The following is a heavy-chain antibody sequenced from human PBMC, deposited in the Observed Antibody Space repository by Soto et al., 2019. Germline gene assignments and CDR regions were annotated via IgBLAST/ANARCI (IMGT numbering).Heavy chain of an antibody. Sequence: ASVKVSCKASGYTFTGYYMHWVRQAPGQGLEWMGWINPNSGGTNYAQKFQGWVTMTRDTSISTAYMELSRLSSEDTAVYYCASGDYVWGSYRPYYFDYWGQGTLVTVSS. V-gene: IGHV1-2*04. CDR1: GYTFTGYY. CDR2: INPNSGGT. CDR3: ASGDYVWGSYRPYYFDY. D-gene: IGHD3-16*02. J-gene: IGHJ4*02.